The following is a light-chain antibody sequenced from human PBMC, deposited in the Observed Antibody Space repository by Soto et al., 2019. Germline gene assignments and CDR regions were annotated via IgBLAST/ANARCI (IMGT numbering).Light chain of an antibody. CDR3: QHYNDWRSLT. Sequence: EIVMTQSPATLSVSPGERATLSCRASQSVSRHLAWYQQRPGQAPRLLIYDASTRATGIPARFSGSGFGTEFTLTISSLQSEDFAVYYCQHYNDWRSLTFGGGTKVEI. V-gene: IGKV3-15*01. CDR1: QSVSRH. CDR2: DAS. J-gene: IGKJ4*01.